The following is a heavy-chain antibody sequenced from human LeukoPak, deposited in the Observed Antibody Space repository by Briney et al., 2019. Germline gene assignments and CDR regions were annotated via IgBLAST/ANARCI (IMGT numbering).Heavy chain of an antibody. Sequence: PGGSLRLSCAASGFTFSSYAMSWVRQAPGKGLDWVSAISGSGGSTYYADSVKGRFTISRDNSKNTLYLQMNSLRAEDTAVYYCHYGDYGKYYFDYWGQGTLVTVSS. CDR1: GFTFSSYA. J-gene: IGHJ4*02. D-gene: IGHD4-17*01. CDR2: ISGSGGST. CDR3: HYGDYGKYYFDY. V-gene: IGHV3-23*01.